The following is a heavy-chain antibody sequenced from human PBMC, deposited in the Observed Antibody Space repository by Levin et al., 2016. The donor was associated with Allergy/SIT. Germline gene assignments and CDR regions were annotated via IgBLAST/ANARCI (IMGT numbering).Heavy chain of an antibody. CDR2: MNPKNGDT. CDR3: ARGESDFWSGSDQNWFDP. Sequence: ASVKVSCKTSGYTFSHYDINWVRQAPGQGLDWMGWMNPKNGDTDYAQKFQGRVTMTRNTSTSTAFLELRSLRSDDTAVYYCARGESDFWSGSDQNWFDPWGQGTLVIVSS. CDR1: GYTFSHYD. D-gene: IGHD3-3*01. V-gene: IGHV1-8*02. J-gene: IGHJ5*02.